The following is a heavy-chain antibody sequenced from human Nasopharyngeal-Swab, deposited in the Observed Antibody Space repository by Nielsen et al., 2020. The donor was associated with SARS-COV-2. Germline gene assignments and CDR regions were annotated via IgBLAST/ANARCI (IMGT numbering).Heavy chain of an antibody. D-gene: IGHD5-18*01. CDR3: ASTAMVNSGYYGMDV. V-gene: IGHV3-23*01. Sequence: GESLKISCAASRFTFSSYAMSWVRQAPGKGLEWVSAISGSGGSTYYADSVKGRFTISRDNSKNTLYLQMNSLRAEDTAVYYCASTAMVNSGYYGMDVWGQGTTVTVSS. CDR1: RFTFSSYA. CDR2: ISGSGGST. J-gene: IGHJ6*02.